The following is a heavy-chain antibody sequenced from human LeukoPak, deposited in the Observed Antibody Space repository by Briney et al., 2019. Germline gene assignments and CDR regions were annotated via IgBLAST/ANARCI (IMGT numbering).Heavy chain of an antibody. CDR1: GFTFSSYA. CDR3: ARERWFGELLNADGMDV. Sequence: GGSLRLSCAASGFTFSSYAMHWVRQAPGKGLEWVAVISYDGSNKYYADSVKGRFTISRDNSKNTLYLQMNSLRAEDTAVYYCARERWFGELLNADGMDVWGQGTTVTVSS. D-gene: IGHD3-10*01. J-gene: IGHJ6*02. V-gene: IGHV3-30-3*01. CDR2: ISYDGSNK.